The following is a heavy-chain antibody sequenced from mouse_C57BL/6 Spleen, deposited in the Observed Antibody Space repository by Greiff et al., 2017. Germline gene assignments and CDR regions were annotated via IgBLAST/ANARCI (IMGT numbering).Heavy chain of an antibody. CDR3: ARGSGYDAMDY. Sequence: EVKLVESEGGLVQPGSSMKLSCTASGFTFSDYYMAWVRQVPEKGLEWVANINYDGSSTYYLDSLKSRFIISRDNAKNILYLQMSSLKSEDTATYYCARGSGYDAMDYWGQGTSVTVSS. V-gene: IGHV5-16*01. CDR1: GFTFSDYY. J-gene: IGHJ4*01. CDR2: INYDGSST. D-gene: IGHD3-2*02.